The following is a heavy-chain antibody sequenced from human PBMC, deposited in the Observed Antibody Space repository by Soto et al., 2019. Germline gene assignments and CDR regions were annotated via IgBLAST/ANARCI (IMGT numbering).Heavy chain of an antibody. CDR2: IYHRGTT. D-gene: IGHD1-1*01. J-gene: IGHJ5*02. Sequence: QLQLQESGPGLVKPSETLSLTCTVSDDSVTSTSYYWAWLRHSPGKGLEWIGHIYHRGTTYYNPSLESRATFSVETSKNQFSLRLTSVTAADTAVYYCAGLQWNDIFRFDPWGEGSLVTVSS. CDR3: AGLQWNDIFRFDP. CDR1: DDSVTSTSYY. V-gene: IGHV4-39*01.